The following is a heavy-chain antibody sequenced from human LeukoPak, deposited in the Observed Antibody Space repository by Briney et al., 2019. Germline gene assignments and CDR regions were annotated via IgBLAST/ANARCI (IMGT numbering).Heavy chain of an antibody. D-gene: IGHD5-18*01. J-gene: IGHJ4*02. CDR1: GFDFSDYY. V-gene: IGHV3-11*04. CDR2: IKTTGLTT. CDR3: ARDLSGITGYTYGRGIDY. Sequence: PGGSLRLSCAASGFDFSDYYMSWIRQAPGKGLEWISNIKTTGLTTYYADSVKGRFTISRDNAKTSLYLQMNSLRAEDTAVYYCARDLSGITGYTYGRGIDYWGQGTLVTVSS.